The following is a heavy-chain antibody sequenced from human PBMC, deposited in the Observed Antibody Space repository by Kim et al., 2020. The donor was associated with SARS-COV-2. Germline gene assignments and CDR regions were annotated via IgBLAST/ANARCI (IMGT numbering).Heavy chain of an antibody. CDR1: GFTFSSYG. CDR2: ISYDGSNK. V-gene: IGHV3-30*18. D-gene: IGHD2-2*01. Sequence: GGSLRLSCAASGFTFSSYGMHWVRQAPGKGLEWVAVISYDGSNKYYADSVKGRFTISRDNSKNTLYLQMNSLRAEDTAVYYCAKDLYQLLLFPMAVFDY. CDR3: AKDLYQLLLFPMAVFDY. J-gene: IGHJ4*01.